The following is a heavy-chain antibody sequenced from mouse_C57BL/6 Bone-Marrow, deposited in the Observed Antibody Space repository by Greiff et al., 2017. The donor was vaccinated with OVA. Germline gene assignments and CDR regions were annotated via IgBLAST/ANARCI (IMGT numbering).Heavy chain of an antibody. D-gene: IGHD4-1*02. J-gene: IGHJ2*01. Sequence: QVQLQQSGPELVKPGASVKISCKASGYAFSSSWMNWVKQRPGTGLEWIGRIYPGAGDTNYNGKFKGKATLTADNSSSTAYMQLSSLTSEDSAVYFCARSLNLYFDYWGQGTTLTVSS. CDR3: ARSLNLYFDY. CDR1: GYAFSSSW. V-gene: IGHV1-82*01. CDR2: IYPGAGDT.